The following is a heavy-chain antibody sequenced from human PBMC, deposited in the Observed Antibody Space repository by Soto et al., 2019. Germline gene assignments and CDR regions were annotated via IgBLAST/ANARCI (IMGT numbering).Heavy chain of an antibody. V-gene: IGHV3-23*01. CDR3: VKDLVVVAAPYYFDY. J-gene: IGHJ4*02. CDR2: ISGSGGST. Sequence: GGSLRLSCAASGFTFSSYAMSWVRQAPGKGLEWVSAISGSGGSTYYADSVKGRFTISRDNSKNTLYLQMNSLRAEDTAVYYCVKDLVVVAAPYYFDYWGQGTLVTVST. CDR1: GFTFSSYA. D-gene: IGHD2-15*01.